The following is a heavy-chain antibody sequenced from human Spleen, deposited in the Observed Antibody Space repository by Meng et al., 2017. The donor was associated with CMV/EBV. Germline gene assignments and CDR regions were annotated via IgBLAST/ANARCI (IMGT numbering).Heavy chain of an antibody. J-gene: IGHJ4*02. CDR1: GFSLSTSGGG. CDR2: IYWNDDK. CDR3: AHTDYDFWSGPGENYFDY. D-gene: IGHD3-3*01. V-gene: IGHV2-5*01. Sequence: SGPTLVKPTQPLTLTCTFSGFSLSTSGGGVGWIRQPPGKALEWLALIYWNDDKRYSPSLKSRLTITKDTSKNQVVLTMTNMDPVDTATYYCAHTDYDFWSGPGENYFDYWGQGTLVTVSS.